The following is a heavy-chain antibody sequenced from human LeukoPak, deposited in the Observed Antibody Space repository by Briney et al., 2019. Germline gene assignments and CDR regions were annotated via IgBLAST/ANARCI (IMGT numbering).Heavy chain of an antibody. D-gene: IGHD3-22*01. CDR3: ARGQRYYDSSGSRVGWFDP. Sequence: GASVKVSCKASGYTFTSYDINWVRQATGQGLEWMGWMNPNSGNTGYAQKFQGRVTMTRNTSISTAYMELSSLRSEDTAVYYCARGQRYYDSSGSRVGWFDPWGQGTLVNVSS. V-gene: IGHV1-8*01. CDR2: MNPNSGNT. CDR1: GYTFTSYD. J-gene: IGHJ5*02.